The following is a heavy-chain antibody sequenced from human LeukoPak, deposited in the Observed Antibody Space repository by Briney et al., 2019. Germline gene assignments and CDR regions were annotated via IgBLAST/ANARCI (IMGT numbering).Heavy chain of an antibody. V-gene: IGHV1-69*06. CDR1: GGTFSSYA. J-gene: IGHJ5*02. D-gene: IGHD2-15*01. CDR2: IIPIFGTA. Sequence: GASVKVSCKASGGTFSSYAISWVRQAPGQGLEWMGGIIPIFGTANYAQKFQGRVTITADKSTSTAYMELSSLRSEDTAVYYCASKPLGYCSGGSCPFDPWGQGTLVTVSS. CDR3: ASKPLGYCSGGSCPFDP.